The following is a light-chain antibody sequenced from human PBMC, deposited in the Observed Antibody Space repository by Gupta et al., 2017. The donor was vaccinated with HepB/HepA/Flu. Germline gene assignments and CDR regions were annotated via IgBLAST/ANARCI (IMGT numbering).Light chain of an antibody. J-gene: IGLJ1*01. V-gene: IGLV2-14*03. Sequence: QSALTQPASVSGSPGQSIPISRTGTSSHVGGYNYVYWYQQHPGKAPKLMIYDVSNRPSGVSNRFSGSKSGNTASLTISGLQAEDEADYYCSSYTSSSTLVFGTGTKFTVL. CDR3: SSYTSSSTLV. CDR1: SSHVGGYNY. CDR2: DVS.